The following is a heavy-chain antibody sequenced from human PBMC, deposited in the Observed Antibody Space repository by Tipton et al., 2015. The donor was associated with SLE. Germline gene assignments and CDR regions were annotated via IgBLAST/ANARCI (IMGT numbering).Heavy chain of an antibody. Sequence: TLSLTCTVSGGSISSYYWSWIRQPPGKGLEWIGYIYYSGSTNYNPSLKSRVTISVDTSKNQFSLKLSSVTAADTAVYYCAGLDVGITGKWGQGTLVTVSS. D-gene: IGHD1-20*01. V-gene: IGHV4-59*01. J-gene: IGHJ4*02. CDR2: IYYSGST. CDR1: GGSISSYY. CDR3: AGLDVGITGK.